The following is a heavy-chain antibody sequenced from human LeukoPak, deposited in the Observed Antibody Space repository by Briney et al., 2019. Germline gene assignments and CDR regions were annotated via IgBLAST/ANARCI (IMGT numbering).Heavy chain of an antibody. D-gene: IGHD3-10*01. Sequence: GGSLRLSCAASGFTFSSYSMNWVRQAPGKGLEWVSYIGGSGSTIYYADSVKGRFTISRDNAKNSLYLQMNSLRVEDTAVYYCARKGFGDLQYYFDYWGQGTLVTVSS. CDR1: GFTFSSYS. J-gene: IGHJ4*02. CDR3: ARKGFGDLQYYFDY. CDR2: IGGSGSTI. V-gene: IGHV3-48*01.